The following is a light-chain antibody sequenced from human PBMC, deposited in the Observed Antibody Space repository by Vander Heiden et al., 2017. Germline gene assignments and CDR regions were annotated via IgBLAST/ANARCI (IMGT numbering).Light chain of an antibody. J-gene: IGKJ1*01. Sequence: DIQMTQSPSALSASVGDRVTITCRESQSISSYLYRYQQKPGKAPKLLIYAASSLQSAVPSRFSGTGSGTAFTITISRLQPEAFETYYRQQSESTPWTFGQGTQVEIK. CDR3: QQSESTPWT. V-gene: IGKV1-39*01. CDR2: AAS. CDR1: QSISSY.